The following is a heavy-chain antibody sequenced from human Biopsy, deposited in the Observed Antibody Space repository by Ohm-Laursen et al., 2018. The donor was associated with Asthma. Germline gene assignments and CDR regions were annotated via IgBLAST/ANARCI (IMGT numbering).Heavy chain of an antibody. J-gene: IGHJ4*02. CDR3: ARGDSSNWSHYYFDY. CDR2: IYSGGTS. CDR1: GFAVSRDH. V-gene: IGHV3-53*01. D-gene: IGHD3-22*01. Sequence: GSLRLSCTASGFAVSRDHTFWVRQAPGKGLEWVSVIYSGGTSHTADSVRGRFTISRDYSKNTLYPQMHSLRAEDTAVYYRARGDSSNWSHYYFDYWGQGTLVTVSS.